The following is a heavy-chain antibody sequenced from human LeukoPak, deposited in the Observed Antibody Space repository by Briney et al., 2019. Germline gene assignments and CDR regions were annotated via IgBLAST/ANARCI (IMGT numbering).Heavy chain of an antibody. V-gene: IGHV1-69*01. J-gene: IGHJ4*02. Sequence: SVKVSCKASGGTFSGYAISWVRQAPGQGLEWMGGIIPIFGTANYAQKFQGRVTITADESTSTAYMELSSLRSEDTAVYYCAWAVVVAEYTDYWGQGTLVTVSS. CDR1: GGTFSGYA. CDR3: AWAVVVAEYTDY. D-gene: IGHD2-15*01. CDR2: IIPIFGTA.